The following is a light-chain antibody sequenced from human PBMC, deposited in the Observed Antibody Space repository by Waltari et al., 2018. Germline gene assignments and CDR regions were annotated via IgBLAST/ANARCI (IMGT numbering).Light chain of an antibody. V-gene: IGLV3-21*04. CDR1: NIGSYR. J-gene: IGLJ1*01. Sequence: SYVLTQPPSVSVAPGETARIPCGGDNIGSYRVHWYQQKPGQAPVLVIFYDSDRPSGIPERFSGSNSGNTATLTISRVEAGDEANYYCQVWHAAIDPGVFGTGTEVTV. CDR2: YDS. CDR3: QVWHAAIDPGV.